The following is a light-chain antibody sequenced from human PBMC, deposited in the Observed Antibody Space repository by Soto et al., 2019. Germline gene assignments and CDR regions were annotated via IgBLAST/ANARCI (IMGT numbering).Light chain of an antibody. CDR1: SSEVCGYNF. Sequence: QSVLTQPASVSGSPGQSITISCTGTSSEVCGYNFVSWYQQHPGKAPKFLIYDVSNRPSGVSTRFSGSKSGNTASLTISGLQAEDEADYYCSSYTSSSTQVFGTGTKVTVL. CDR3: SSYTSSSTQV. CDR2: DVS. J-gene: IGLJ1*01. V-gene: IGLV2-14*03.